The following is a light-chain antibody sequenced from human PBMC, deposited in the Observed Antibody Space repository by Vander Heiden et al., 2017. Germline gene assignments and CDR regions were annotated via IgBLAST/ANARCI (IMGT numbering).Light chain of an antibody. Sequence: DIQMTQSPSTLSASVGDRVTITCRASQSISSWLAWYQQKPGKAPKLLIYKASSLESGVPSRFSRSGSGTEFTLTISSLQPDDFATYYCQQYNSYPYTVGQGTKLEIK. V-gene: IGKV1-5*03. CDR1: QSISSW. CDR3: QQYNSYPYT. J-gene: IGKJ2*01. CDR2: KAS.